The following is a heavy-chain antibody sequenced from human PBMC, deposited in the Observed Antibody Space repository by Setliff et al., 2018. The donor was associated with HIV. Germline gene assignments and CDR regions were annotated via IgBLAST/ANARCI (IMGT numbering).Heavy chain of an antibody. J-gene: IGHJ6*03. CDR2: ISYSGST. CDR3: ARGGGTSSPIDYHYYIDV. D-gene: IGHD6-6*01. CDR1: GVPTSASTYY. Sequence: SETLSLTCTVSGVPTSASTYYWGWIRQPPGKGLDWIGYISYSGSTYYNPSLESRVTISVDTSNNQFSLKLSSVTAADTAVYYCARGGGTSSPIDYHYYIDVWGKGTTVTV. V-gene: IGHV4-39*01.